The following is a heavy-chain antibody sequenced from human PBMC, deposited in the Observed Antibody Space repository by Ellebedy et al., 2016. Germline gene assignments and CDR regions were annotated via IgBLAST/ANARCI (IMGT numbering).Heavy chain of an antibody. CDR1: GGSINSVGDY. V-gene: IGHV4-31*03. CDR2: IYYSGST. J-gene: IGHJ6*03. D-gene: IGHD6-19*01. CDR3: ARGKRGIAVVPHYMDV. Sequence: SETLSLTXNVSGGSINSVGDYWSWIRQHPGKGLEWIGYIYYSGSTHYNPPLQSRVTISVDTSKNQFALKLSSVTAADTVVYYCARGKRGIAVVPHYMDVWGKGTTVTVSS.